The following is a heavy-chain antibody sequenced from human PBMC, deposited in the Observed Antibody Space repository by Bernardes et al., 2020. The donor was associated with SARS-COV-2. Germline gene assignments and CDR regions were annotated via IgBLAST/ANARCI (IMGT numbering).Heavy chain of an antibody. CDR1: GNSLTAAS. CDR3: ATDSISGIVIMAWVY. CDR2: FDPQYGDP. Sequence: ASVKVSCKVSGNSLTAASIYWVRQAPGKGLEWMGSFDPQYGDPIYAQKFQGRITMTEDTSTDTAYMELSGLRSEDTAVYYCATDSISGIVIMAWVYCGKGTLVTVSS. D-gene: IGHD3-3*01. J-gene: IGHJ4*02. V-gene: IGHV1-24*01.